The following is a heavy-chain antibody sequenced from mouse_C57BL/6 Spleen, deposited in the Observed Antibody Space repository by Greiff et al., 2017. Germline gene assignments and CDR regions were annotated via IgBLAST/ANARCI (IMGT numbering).Heavy chain of an antibody. CDR2: IDPSDSYT. D-gene: IGHD1-1*01. CDR3: ATTTPGATRYFDV. J-gene: IGHJ1*03. CDR1: GYTFTSYW. V-gene: IGHV1-59*01. Sequence: QVQLQQPGAELVRPGTSVKLSCKASGYTFTSYWMHWVKQRPGQGLEWIGVIDPSDSYTNYNQKFKGKATLTVDTSSSTAYMQLSSLTSEASAVYYCATTTPGATRYFDVWGTGTTVTVSS.